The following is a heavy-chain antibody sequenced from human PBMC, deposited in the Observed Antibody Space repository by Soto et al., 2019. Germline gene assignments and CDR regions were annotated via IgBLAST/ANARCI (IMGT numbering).Heavy chain of an antibody. Sequence: PSETLSLTCTVSGGSVSSGSYYWSWIRQPPGKGLEWIGYIYYSGSTNYNPSLKSQVTISVDTSKNQFSLKLSSVTAADTAVYYCARAKWENYAFDIWGQGTMVTVSS. D-gene: IGHD1-26*01. V-gene: IGHV4-61*01. CDR1: GGSVSSGSYY. CDR3: ARAKWENYAFDI. CDR2: IYYSGST. J-gene: IGHJ3*02.